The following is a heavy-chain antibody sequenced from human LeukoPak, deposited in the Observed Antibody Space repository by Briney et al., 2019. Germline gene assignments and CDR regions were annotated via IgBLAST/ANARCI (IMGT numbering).Heavy chain of an antibody. Sequence: PSETLSLTCTVSGGSISRGGYHWDWIRQRPGQGLEWIGCIYHSGNSAYNPSLESRFTISIDTSKNQVSLKLSSVTAADTAVYYCARVDYYDSSGYYYYYGMDVWGQGTTVTVSS. CDR1: GGSISRGGYH. CDR3: ARVDYYDSSGYYYYYGMDV. CDR2: IYHSGNS. J-gene: IGHJ6*02. D-gene: IGHD3-22*01. V-gene: IGHV4-31*03.